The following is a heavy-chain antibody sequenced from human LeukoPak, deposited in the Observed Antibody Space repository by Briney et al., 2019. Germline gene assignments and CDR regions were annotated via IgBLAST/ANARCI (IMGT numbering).Heavy chain of an antibody. Sequence: ASVKVSCKASGGTFSSYAISWVRQAPGQGLEWMGGIIPIFGTANYAQKFQGRVTITADKSTSTVYMELNSLKSEDTAVYYCARGWDYDSGGRPTAYVYWGQGTPVTVSS. CDR1: GGTFSSYA. J-gene: IGHJ4*02. D-gene: IGHD3-22*01. CDR2: IIPIFGTA. CDR3: ARGWDYDSGGRPTAYVY. V-gene: IGHV1-69*06.